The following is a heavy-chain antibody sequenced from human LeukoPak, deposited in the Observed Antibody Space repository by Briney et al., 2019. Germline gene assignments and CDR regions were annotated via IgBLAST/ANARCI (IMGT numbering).Heavy chain of an antibody. V-gene: IGHV1-18*01. CDR1: GYIFISYG. J-gene: IGHJ6*02. CDR2: ISAHNANT. CDR3: ARGYCSGGSCPRGGGMDV. Sequence: PEASVKVSCKASGYIFISYGISWVRQAPGQGLEWMGWISAHNANTNYAQKLQGRVTMTTDTSASTAYMELRSLRSDDTAVYYCARGYCSGGSCPRGGGMDVWGQGTTVTVSS. D-gene: IGHD2-15*01.